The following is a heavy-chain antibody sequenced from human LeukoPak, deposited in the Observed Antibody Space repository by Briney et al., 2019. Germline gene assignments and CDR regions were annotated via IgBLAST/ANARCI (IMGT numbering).Heavy chain of an antibody. CDR2: MNPNSGNT. Sequence: GASVKVSCKASGYTFSSYDINWVRQATGQGLEWMGWMNPNSGNTGYAQKFQGRVTMTRDTSMSTAYMELSSLRSEDTAIYYCTRGSIAVPYNWFDPWGQGTQVTVSS. CDR1: GYTFSSYD. D-gene: IGHD6-19*01. V-gene: IGHV1-8*01. CDR3: TRGSIAVPYNWFDP. J-gene: IGHJ5*02.